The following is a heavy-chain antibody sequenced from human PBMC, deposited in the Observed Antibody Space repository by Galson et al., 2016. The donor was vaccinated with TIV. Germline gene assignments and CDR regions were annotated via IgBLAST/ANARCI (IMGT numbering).Heavy chain of an antibody. CDR1: GFAFSTYA. D-gene: IGHD4-11*01. V-gene: IGHV3-30-3*01. J-gene: IGHJ6*02. Sequence: SLRLSCAASGFAFSTYAMHWVRQAPGKGLEWVALISYYGSDKYYADSVKGRFTISRDNSKNTLYLQMNNLRAEDTAVYYCARGDYPATVTTYYYYGMDVCGQGTTVTVSS. CDR2: ISYYGSDK. CDR3: ARGDYPATVTTYYYYGMDV.